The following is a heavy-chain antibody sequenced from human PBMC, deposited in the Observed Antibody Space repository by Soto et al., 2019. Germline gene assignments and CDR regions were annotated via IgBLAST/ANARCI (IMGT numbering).Heavy chain of an antibody. CDR1: GFTFSSYA. Sequence: GGSLRLSCAASGFTFSSYAMHWVRQAPGKGLEWVAVISYDGSNKYYADSVKGRFTISRDNSKNTLYLQMNSLRAEDTAVYYCARDHLDYYDSSGYYRGFDYWVHGT. J-gene: IGHJ4*01. D-gene: IGHD3-22*01. CDR2: ISYDGSNK. CDR3: ARDHLDYYDSSGYYRGFDY. V-gene: IGHV3-30-3*01.